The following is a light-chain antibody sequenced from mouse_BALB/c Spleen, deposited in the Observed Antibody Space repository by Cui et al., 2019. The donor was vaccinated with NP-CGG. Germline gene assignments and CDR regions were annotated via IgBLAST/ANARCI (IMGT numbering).Light chain of an antibody. Sequence: QAVVTQESALTTSPGETVTLTCRSSNGPVTTSNYANWVQEKPDHLFTVLIGGTNNRAPGVPARFSGSLIGDKAALTITGAQTEDEAIYFCALWYSNHWVFGGGTKLTVL. CDR2: GTN. CDR1: NGPVTTSNY. V-gene: IGLV1*01. J-gene: IGLJ1*01. CDR3: ALWYSNHWV.